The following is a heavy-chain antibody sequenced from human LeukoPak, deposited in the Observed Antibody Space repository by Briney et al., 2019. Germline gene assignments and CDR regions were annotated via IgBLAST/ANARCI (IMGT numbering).Heavy chain of an antibody. J-gene: IGHJ4*02. V-gene: IGHV3-74*01. CDR3: ARDLYSSIWYFDY. Sequence: PGGSLRLSCAASGFTFSSYWMHWVRHAPGKGMGWESRINSDGSSTIYADSVKGRFSIPTDNSKNTLYLQMNSLTAEDTAVYYCARDLYSSIWYFDYLVQGTLLTVPS. CDR1: GFTFSSYW. CDR2: INSDGSST. D-gene: IGHD6-13*01.